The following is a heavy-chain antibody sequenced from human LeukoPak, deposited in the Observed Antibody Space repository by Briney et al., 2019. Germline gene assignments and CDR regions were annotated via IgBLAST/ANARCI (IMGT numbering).Heavy chain of an antibody. CDR3: AKVPYYYDSSAYF. Sequence: QPGESLRLSCAASGFTFSSYAMSWVRQAPGKGLEWVSAISGSGGSTYYADSLKGRFTISRDNSKNTLYLQMNSLRAEDTAVYYCAKVPYYYDSSAYFWGQGTLVTVSS. D-gene: IGHD3-22*01. J-gene: IGHJ4*02. CDR2: ISGSGGST. CDR1: GFTFSSYA. V-gene: IGHV3-23*01.